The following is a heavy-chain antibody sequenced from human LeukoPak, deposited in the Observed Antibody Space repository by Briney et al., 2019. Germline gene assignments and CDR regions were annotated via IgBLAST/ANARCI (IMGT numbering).Heavy chain of an antibody. CDR1: GGTFSSYA. CDR3: ARGVSSSRYYYYYMGV. CDR2: IIPIFGTA. V-gene: IGHV1-69*05. Sequence: SVKVSCKASGGTFSSYAISWARQAPGQGLEWMGGIIPIFGTANYAQKFQGRVTITTDESTSTAYMELSSLRSEDTAVYYCARGVSSSRYYYYYMGVWGKGTTVTVSS. J-gene: IGHJ6*03. D-gene: IGHD2-2*01.